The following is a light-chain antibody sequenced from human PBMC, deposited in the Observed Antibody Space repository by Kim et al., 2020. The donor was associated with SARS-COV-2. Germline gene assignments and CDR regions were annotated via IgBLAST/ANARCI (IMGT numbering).Light chain of an antibody. Sequence: AAVGDRITIACRASQTINNHLNWYRRKPGKAPELLINGVSSLQSGVPSRFSGIGSGTDFTLTCSSLQREDFATYYCQQSNSSPRTFGQGTKVDIK. J-gene: IGKJ1*01. CDR2: GVS. V-gene: IGKV1-39*01. CDR1: QTINNH. CDR3: QQSNSSPRT.